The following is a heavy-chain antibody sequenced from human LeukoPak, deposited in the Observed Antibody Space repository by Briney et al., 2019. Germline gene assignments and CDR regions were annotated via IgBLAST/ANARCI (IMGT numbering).Heavy chain of an antibody. CDR2: INPNSGGT. CDR3: AREDPSFGVVIHYYFDY. Sequence: ASVKVSCKASGYTFTGYYMHWVRQAPGQGLEWMGWINPNSGGTNYAQKFQGRVTMTRDTSISTAYMELSRLRSDDTAVYYCAREDPSFGVVIHYYFDYWGQGTLVTVSS. D-gene: IGHD3-3*01. CDR1: GYTFTGYY. J-gene: IGHJ4*02. V-gene: IGHV1-2*02.